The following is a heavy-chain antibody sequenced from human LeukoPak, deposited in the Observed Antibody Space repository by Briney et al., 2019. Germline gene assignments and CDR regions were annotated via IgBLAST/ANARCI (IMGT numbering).Heavy chain of an antibody. Sequence: GSLRLSCAASGFTFSSYAMHWVRQAPGKGLEWVAVISYDGSNKYYADSVKGRFTISRDNSKNTLYLQMNSLRAEDTAVYYCARRAVAGTGGYWGQGTLVTVSS. V-gene: IGHV3-30-3*01. D-gene: IGHD6-19*01. CDR3: ARRAVAGTGGY. CDR1: GFTFSSYA. CDR2: ISYDGSNK. J-gene: IGHJ4*02.